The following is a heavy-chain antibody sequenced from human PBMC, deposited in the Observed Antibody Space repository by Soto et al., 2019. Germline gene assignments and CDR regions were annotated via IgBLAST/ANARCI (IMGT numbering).Heavy chain of an antibody. CDR1: GGSVISGSYY. CDR2: IYYSGST. CDR3: ARDYYYGSGSYKSNWFDP. D-gene: IGHD3-10*01. V-gene: IGHV4-61*01. Sequence: SETLSLTCTVSGGSVISGSYYWSWIRQPPGKGLEWIRYIYYSGSTNYNPSLKSRVTISVDTSKNQFSLKLSSVTAADTAVYYCARDYYYGSGSYKSNWFDPWGQGTLVTVSS. J-gene: IGHJ5*02.